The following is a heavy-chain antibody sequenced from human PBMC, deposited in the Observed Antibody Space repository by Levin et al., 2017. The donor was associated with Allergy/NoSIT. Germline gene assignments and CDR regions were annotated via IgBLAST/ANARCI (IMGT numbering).Heavy chain of an antibody. J-gene: IGHJ4*02. CDR2: ISGSGGST. CDR1: GFTFSSYA. D-gene: IGHD5-12*01. Sequence: GGSLRLSCAASGFTFSSYAMSWVRQAPGKGLEWVSAISGSGGSTYYADSVKGRFTISRDNSKNTLYLQMNSLRAEDTAVYYCAKRVLVPSMATISRYFDYWGQGTLVTVSS. V-gene: IGHV3-23*01. CDR3: AKRVLVPSMATISRYFDY.